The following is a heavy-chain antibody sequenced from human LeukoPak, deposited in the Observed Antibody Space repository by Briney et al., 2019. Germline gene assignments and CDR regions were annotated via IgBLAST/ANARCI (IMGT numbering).Heavy chain of an antibody. V-gene: IGHV3-48*03. J-gene: IGHJ4*02. CDR2: ISDSGTTI. D-gene: IGHD2-2*01. CDR1: VFTLRSHE. Sequence: GGSLRLSRAASVFTLRSHEMNWVRQARGRGLEGVSYISDSGTTIYYADSVRGGFTIHRHNAKNSLYLHVNALRAGDTPVYYCARVENFLSGPYQRAFDHWGQGVLVTVSS. CDR3: ARVENFLSGPYQRAFDH.